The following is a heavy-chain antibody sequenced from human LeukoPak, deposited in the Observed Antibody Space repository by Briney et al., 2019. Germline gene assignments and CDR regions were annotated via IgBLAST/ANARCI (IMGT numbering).Heavy chain of an antibody. CDR3: ARAPRGSGWSHFFN. D-gene: IGHD6-19*01. CDR2: ISSSSSYI. J-gene: IGHJ4*02. V-gene: IGHV3-21*01. Sequence: GGSLRLSCAASGFTFSSYAMGWVRQAPGRGLEWVSSISSSSSYISYADSVEGRFTISRDNAKNSLYLQMNSLRAEDTAVYYCARAPRGSGWSHFFNWGQGTLVTVSS. CDR1: GFTFSSYA.